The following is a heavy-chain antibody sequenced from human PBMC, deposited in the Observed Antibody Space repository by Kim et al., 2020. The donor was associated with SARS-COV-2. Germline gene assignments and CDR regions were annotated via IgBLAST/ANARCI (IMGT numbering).Heavy chain of an antibody. CDR2: ISSTSDYI. CDR3: ARARWTPNYYFDY. D-gene: IGHD2-15*01. CDR1: GFTFSSNN. Sequence: GGSLRLSCAASGFTFSSNNLNWVRQSPGKGLEWVSSISSTSDYIYYADSVKGRFIISRDNAKNSLYLQMNSLRAEDSAVYYCARARWTPNYYFDYWDQGTLVTVSS. V-gene: IGHV3-21*01. J-gene: IGHJ4*01.